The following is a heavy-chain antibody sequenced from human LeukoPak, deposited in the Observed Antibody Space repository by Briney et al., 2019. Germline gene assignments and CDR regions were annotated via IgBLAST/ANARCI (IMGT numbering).Heavy chain of an antibody. CDR2: VNFSGST. J-gene: IGHJ5*02. CDR1: GGSISSYY. Sequence: PSETLSLTCTVSGGSISSYYWSWIRQPPGKGLEWIGYVNFSGSTNYNPSLKSRVIISIDTSKNQFSLKLSSVTAADTAVCYCARRKYYDSSGLTAWLDPWGQGTLVTVSS. D-gene: IGHD3-22*01. V-gene: IGHV4-59*08. CDR3: ARRKYYDSSGLTAWLDP.